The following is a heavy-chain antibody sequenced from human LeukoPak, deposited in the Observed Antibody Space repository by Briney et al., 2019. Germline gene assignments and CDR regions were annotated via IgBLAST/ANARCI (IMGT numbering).Heavy chain of an antibody. Sequence: GASVKVSCKASGYTFTGYYMHWVRQAPGQGLEWMGWINPNSGGTNYAQKFQGRVTMTRDTSISTAYMELSRLRSDDTAVYYCAREAAAAGTGHHFDYWGQGTLVTVSS. CDR2: INPNSGGT. CDR1: GYTFTGYY. CDR3: AREAAAAGTGHHFDY. D-gene: IGHD6-13*01. J-gene: IGHJ4*02. V-gene: IGHV1-2*02.